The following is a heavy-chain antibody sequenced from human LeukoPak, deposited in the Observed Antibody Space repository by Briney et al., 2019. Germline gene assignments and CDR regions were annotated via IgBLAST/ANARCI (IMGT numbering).Heavy chain of an antibody. V-gene: IGHV4-59*01. Sequence: PSETLSLTCTVSGGSISISYWSWIRQPPGKGLEWIGYIYYDGNTNYNPSLKSRVTILVDTSKNQFSLKLTSLTAADTAVYYCARGILDYYGSGSYYSDYWGQGTLVTVSS. CDR2: IYYDGNT. J-gene: IGHJ4*02. CDR1: GGSISISY. D-gene: IGHD3-10*01. CDR3: ARGILDYYGSGSYYSDY.